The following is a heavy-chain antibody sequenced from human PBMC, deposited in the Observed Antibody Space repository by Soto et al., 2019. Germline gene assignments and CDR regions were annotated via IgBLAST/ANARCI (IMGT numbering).Heavy chain of an antibody. CDR3: ARAGRYRYGPRSSSHGMDV. V-gene: IGHV4-34*01. J-gene: IGHJ6*02. Sequence: QVQLQQWGAGLLKPSETLSLTCAVYGGSFSGYYWSWIRQPPGKGLEWIGEINHSGSTNYNPSLKRRVTTSVDTSKNQFSLSRSSVPAADTAGYYCARAGRYRYGPRSSSHGMDVWGQGTTVTVSS. D-gene: IGHD5-18*01. CDR2: INHSGST. CDR1: GGSFSGYY.